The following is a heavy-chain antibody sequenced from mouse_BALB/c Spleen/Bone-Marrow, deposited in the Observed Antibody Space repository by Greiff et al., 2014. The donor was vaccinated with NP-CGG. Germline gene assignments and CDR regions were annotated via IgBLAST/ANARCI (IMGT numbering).Heavy chain of an antibody. CDR2: INNGGTYT. V-gene: IGHV5-6*01. CDR1: GFTFSSYG. CDR3: AFNWASAY. D-gene: IGHD4-1*02. Sequence: EVQVVESGGDLVKPGGSLKLSCAASGFTFSSYGMSWVRQTPDKRLEWVATINNGGTYTYYPDSVKGRFTISRDNAKNTLYLQMSSLRSGDTAMYYCAFNWASAYWGQGTLVTVSA. J-gene: IGHJ3*01.